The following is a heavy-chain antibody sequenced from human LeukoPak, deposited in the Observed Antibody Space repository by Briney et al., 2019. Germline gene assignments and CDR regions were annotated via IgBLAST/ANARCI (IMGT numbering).Heavy chain of an antibody. J-gene: IGHJ4*02. D-gene: IGHD2-21*02. CDR1: GFTFGSYS. V-gene: IGHV3-21*01. CDR3: ARAVVTAIHDY. CDR2: ISSSSSYI. Sequence: GGSLRLSCAASGFTFGSYSMNWVRQAPGNGLEWVSSISSSSSYIYYADSVKGRFTISRDNAKNSLYLQMNSLRAEDTAVYYCARAVVTAIHDYWGQGTLVTVSS.